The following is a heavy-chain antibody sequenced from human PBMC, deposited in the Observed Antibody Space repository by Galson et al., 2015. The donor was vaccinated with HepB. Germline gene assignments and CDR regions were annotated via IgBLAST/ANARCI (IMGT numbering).Heavy chain of an antibody. CDR2: ISPDSGGT. V-gene: IGHV1-2*02. CDR3: ARGAPPEYLLLYG. J-gene: IGHJ4*02. D-gene: IGHD3-16*02. CDR1: GYTFTDYY. Sequence: SVKVSCKASGYTFTDYYIHWVRQAPGQGLQWMGYISPDSGGTNYAEKLQGRVTMTRDTSISTAYMEVRRLRSDDTAVYYCARGAPPEYLLLYGWGQGTLVTVSS.